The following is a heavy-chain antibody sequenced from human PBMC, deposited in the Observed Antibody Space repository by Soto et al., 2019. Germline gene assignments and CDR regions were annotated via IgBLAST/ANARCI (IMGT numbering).Heavy chain of an antibody. D-gene: IGHD5-18*01. Sequence: EVQLVETGGGLIQPGGSLRLSCAASGFTVSSNYMSWVRQAPGKGLEWVSVIYSGGSTYYADSVKGRFTISRDNSRNTLYLQMNTLRAEDTAVYYCARGKGYSYGVSYYYAMDVWGQGTTVTVSS. CDR2: IYSGGST. V-gene: IGHV3-53*02. CDR3: ARGKGYSYGVSYYYAMDV. CDR1: GFTVSSNY. J-gene: IGHJ6*02.